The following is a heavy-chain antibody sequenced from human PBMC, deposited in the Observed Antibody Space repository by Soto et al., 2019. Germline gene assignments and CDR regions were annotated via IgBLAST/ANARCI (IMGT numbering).Heavy chain of an antibody. J-gene: IGHJ4*02. V-gene: IGHV3-23*01. CDR1: GFTFSSYV. CDR2: ISGSGGST. Sequence: EVQLLESGGGLVQPGGSLRLSCAASGFTFSSYVMSWVRQAPGKGLEWVSAISGSGGSTYYADSVKGRFTISRDNSKNTLYLQMNSLRAEDTAVYYCAKDPRYTVRGLADWGQGTLVTVSS. D-gene: IGHD3-10*01. CDR3: AKDPRYTVRGLAD.